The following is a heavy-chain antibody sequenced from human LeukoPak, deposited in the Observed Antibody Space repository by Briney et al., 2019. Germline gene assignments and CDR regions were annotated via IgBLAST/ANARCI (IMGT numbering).Heavy chain of an antibody. CDR3: ARDARGFGELSDY. J-gene: IGHJ4*02. D-gene: IGHD3-10*01. CDR1: GFTVSSNY. CDR2: IYSCGST. Sequence: GGSLRLSCAASGFTVSSNYMSWVRQAPGKGLEWVSVIYSCGSTYYADSVKGRFTISRDNSKNTLYLQMNSLRAEDTAVYYCARDARGFGELSDYWGQGTLVTVSS. V-gene: IGHV3-66*03.